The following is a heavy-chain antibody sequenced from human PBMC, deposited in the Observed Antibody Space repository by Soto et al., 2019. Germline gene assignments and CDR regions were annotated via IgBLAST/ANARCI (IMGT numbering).Heavy chain of an antibody. D-gene: IGHD6-19*01. J-gene: IGHJ4*02. CDR1: GGTFSSYA. Sequence: SVKVSCKASGGTFSSYAISWVRQAPGQGLEWMGGIIPIFGTANYAQKFQGRVTITADKSTSTAYMELSSLRSEDTAVYYCARVEGLAVAVHFDYWGQGTLVTVSS. V-gene: IGHV1-69*06. CDR2: IIPIFGTA. CDR3: ARVEGLAVAVHFDY.